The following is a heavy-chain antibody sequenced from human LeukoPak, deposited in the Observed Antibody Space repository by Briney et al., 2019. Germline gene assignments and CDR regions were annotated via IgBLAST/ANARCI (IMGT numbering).Heavy chain of an antibody. J-gene: IGHJ6*02. Sequence: PGGSLRLSCAASGFTFSSYTMHWVRQAPGKGLEWVAVISYDGTSKYYADSVKGRFTFSRDNSKNTLYLQMNSLSPEDTAVYYCARATYCDAGNCNYYYGMDVWGQGTTVTVSS. CDR2: ISYDGTSK. D-gene: IGHD2-21*01. CDR1: GFTFSSYT. CDR3: ARATYCDAGNCNYYYGMDV. V-gene: IGHV3-30-3*01.